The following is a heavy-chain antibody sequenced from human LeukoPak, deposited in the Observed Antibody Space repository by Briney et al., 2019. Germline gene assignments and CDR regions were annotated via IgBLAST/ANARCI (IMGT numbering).Heavy chain of an antibody. V-gene: IGHV3-23*01. D-gene: IGHD1-14*01. CDR2: ISGSGAST. J-gene: IGHJ5*02. Sequence: GGSLRLSCAASGFTFSSYAMSWVRQAPGKGLEWVPDISGSGASTYYADSVKGRFTISRDNSKNTLYLQMNSLRAEDTAVYYCAKKYNTGLDPWGQGTLVTVSS. CDR3: AKKYNTGLDP. CDR1: GFTFSSYA.